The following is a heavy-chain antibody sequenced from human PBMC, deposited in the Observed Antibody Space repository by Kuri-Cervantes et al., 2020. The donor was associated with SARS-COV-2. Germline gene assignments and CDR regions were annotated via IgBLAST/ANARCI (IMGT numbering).Heavy chain of an antibody. CDR1: GFTISGHW. Sequence: GGSLRLSCAASGFTISGHWIHWVRQAPGKGLVWVSRINPDGSYTNNADSVKGRFTISRDNAKNTLYLQMNSLRAEDTAVYYCARVKTSGSCYGGYDAFDIWGQGTTVTVSS. D-gene: IGHD1-26*01. CDR3: ARVKTSGSCYGGYDAFDI. J-gene: IGHJ3*02. CDR2: INPDGSYT. V-gene: IGHV3-74*01.